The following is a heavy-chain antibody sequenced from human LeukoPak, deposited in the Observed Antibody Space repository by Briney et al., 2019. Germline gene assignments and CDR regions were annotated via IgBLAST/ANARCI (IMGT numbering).Heavy chain of an antibody. V-gene: IGHV1-24*01. D-gene: IGHD2-8*01. CDR1: GYSLSELP. Sequence: ASVKVSCKVSGYSLSELPMHWVRQAPGKGLEWMGGFDPEDGERIYAQKFQGRITMTEDTSTDTAYMELKRLRSEDTAVYYCASESIVLKVYADGKAFDVWGQGTMVTASS. CDR3: ASESIVLKVYADGKAFDV. J-gene: IGHJ3*01. CDR2: FDPEDGER.